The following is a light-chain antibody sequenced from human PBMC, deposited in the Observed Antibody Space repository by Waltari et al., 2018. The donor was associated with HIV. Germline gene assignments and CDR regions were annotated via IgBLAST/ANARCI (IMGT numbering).Light chain of an antibody. V-gene: IGLV1-51*02. CDR2: ENN. CDR3: ATWDNRLSAWV. CDR1: NSNIGDNY. J-gene: IGLJ3*02. Sequence: QSVLTQPPSMSAAPGQKVTISCSGSNSNIGDNYVSWYQQVPGTAPELLIYENNKRPSGISDRFSGSRSGTSATLGITGLQTGDEADYYCATWDNRLSAWVFGGWTKLTVL.